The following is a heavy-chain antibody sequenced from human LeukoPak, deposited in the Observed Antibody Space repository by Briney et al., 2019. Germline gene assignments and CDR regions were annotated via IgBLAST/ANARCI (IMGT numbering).Heavy chain of an antibody. Sequence: PSETLSLTCAVSGYSISSGYYWGWIRQPPGKGLEWIGSIYHSGSTYYNPSLKSRVTISVDTSKNQFSLKLSSVTAADTAVYYCARDPYSGSYKPTNWGHGTLVTVSS. CDR2: IYHSGST. J-gene: IGHJ4*01. CDR3: ARDPYSGSYKPTN. D-gene: IGHD1-26*01. CDR1: GYSISSGYY. V-gene: IGHV4-38-2*02.